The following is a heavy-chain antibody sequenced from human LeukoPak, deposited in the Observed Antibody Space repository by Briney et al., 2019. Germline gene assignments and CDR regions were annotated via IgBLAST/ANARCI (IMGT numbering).Heavy chain of an antibody. Sequence: ASVKVSCKAFDYTFTSYGISWVRQAPGQGLEWMGWISGYNGNTNYAQKFQDRVTMTTDTSTSTAYMELRSLRSDDTAVYYCARYSGSLGVRYFDYWGQGTLVTVSS. CDR2: ISGYNGNT. D-gene: IGHD1-26*01. CDR1: DYTFTSYG. V-gene: IGHV1-18*01. J-gene: IGHJ4*02. CDR3: ARYSGSLGVRYFDY.